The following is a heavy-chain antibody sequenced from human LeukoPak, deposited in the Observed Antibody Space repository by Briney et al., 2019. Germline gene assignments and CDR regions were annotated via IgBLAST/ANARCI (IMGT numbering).Heavy chain of an antibody. CDR3: AKGPAAFLYYFDY. V-gene: IGHV3-30*02. D-gene: IGHD2-2*01. CDR2: IGYDGTAT. Sequence: GGSLRLSCDGSGFTFSSYAIFWVRQAPGKGLEWVAAIGYDGTATFYADSVKGRFTISRDNSKNTLYLQMNSLRAEDTAVYYCAKGPAAFLYYFDYWGQGTLVTVSS. J-gene: IGHJ4*02. CDR1: GFTFSSYA.